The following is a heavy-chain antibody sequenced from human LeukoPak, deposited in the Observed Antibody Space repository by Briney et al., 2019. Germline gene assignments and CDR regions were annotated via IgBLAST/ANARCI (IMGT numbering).Heavy chain of an antibody. V-gene: IGHV3-7*03. CDR3: ASGLELDY. J-gene: IGHJ4*02. CDR1: GFTFSSCW. Sequence: GGSLRLSCAASGFTFSSCWMRWVRQAPGKGLEWVANIKQDGSEKNYVDSVKGRFTISRDNAKNSLYLQMNSLRAEDTAVYYCASGLELDYWGQGTLVTVSS. CDR2: IKQDGSEK.